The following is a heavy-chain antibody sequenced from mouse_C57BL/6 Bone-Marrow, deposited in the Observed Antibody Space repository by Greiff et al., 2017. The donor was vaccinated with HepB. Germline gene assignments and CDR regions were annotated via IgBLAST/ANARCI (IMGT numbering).Heavy chain of an antibody. CDR1: GYTFTSYW. V-gene: IGHV1-59*01. D-gene: IGHD2-3*01. CDR2: IDPSDSYT. CDR3: ARGGWLLRFAY. J-gene: IGHJ3*01. Sequence: QVQLKQPGAELVRPGTSVKLSCKASGYTFTSYWMHWVKQRPGQGLEWIGVIDPSDSYTNYNQKFKGKATLTVDTSSSTAYMQLSSLTSEDSAVYYCARGGWLLRFAYWGQGTLVTVSA.